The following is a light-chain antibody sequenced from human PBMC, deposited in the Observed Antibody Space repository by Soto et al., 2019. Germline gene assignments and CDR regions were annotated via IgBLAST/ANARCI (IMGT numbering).Light chain of an antibody. V-gene: IGKV3-11*01. CDR3: QQRSNWLT. CDR1: QSVSSY. Sequence: EIVLTQSPATLSLSPGERATLSCRASQSVSSYLAWYQQKPGQAPRILTYDASNRATGIPARFSGSWSGTAFTLTISSLEPEDLAAYYCQQRSNWLTFGGGTKVEIK. CDR2: DAS. J-gene: IGKJ4*01.